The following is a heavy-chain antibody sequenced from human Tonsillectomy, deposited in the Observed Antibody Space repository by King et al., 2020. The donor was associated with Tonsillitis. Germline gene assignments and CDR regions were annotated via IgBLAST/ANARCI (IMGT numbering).Heavy chain of an antibody. CDR2: IKSDGSIR. D-gene: IGHD3-10*01. CDR1: GFTFSQSW. J-gene: IGHJ4*02. Sequence: VQLVESGGGLVQPGGSLRLSCAASGFTFSQSWMHWVRQAPGKGLVWVSRIKSDGSIRAYADSVKGRFTISRDNTENTLYLQMNSLREDDTALYYCAGEGNSLDYWGQGALVTVSS. CDR3: AGEGNSLDY. V-gene: IGHV3-74*01.